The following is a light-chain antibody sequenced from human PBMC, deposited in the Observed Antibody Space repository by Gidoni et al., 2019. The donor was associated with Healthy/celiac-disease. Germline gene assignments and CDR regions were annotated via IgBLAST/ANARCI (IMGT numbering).Light chain of an antibody. CDR3: QQYNSYSPGT. Sequence: DIQMTQSPSSLSASVGDRVTITCRASQDISSWLDWYQQKPGKAPKLLIYEASSLESGVPSRISSSGCRTDFTLTSSILQPDNVASYCCQQYNSYSPGTFGQGTKVEIK. CDR1: QDISSW. J-gene: IGKJ1*01. V-gene: IGKV1-5*03. CDR2: EAS.